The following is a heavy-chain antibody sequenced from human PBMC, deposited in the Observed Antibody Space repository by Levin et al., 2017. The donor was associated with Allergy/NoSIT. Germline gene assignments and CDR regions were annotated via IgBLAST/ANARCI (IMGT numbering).Heavy chain of an antibody. J-gene: IGHJ6*02. V-gene: IGHV3-48*02. CDR3: ARGMDV. CDR1: GFSFSSYS. Sequence: GESLKISCAASGFSFSSYSMNWVRQAPGKGLEWISYIRSSSSTIYYADSVKGRFTISRDNAKNSLYLQMNSLRDEDTAVYYCARGMDVWGQGTTVTVSS. D-gene: IGHD3-10*01. CDR2: IRSSSSTI.